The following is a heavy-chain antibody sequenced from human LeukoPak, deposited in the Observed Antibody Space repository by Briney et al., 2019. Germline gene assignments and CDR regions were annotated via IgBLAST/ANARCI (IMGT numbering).Heavy chain of an antibody. J-gene: IGHJ4*02. CDR3: ASGPSYSGSNEYFDY. D-gene: IGHD1-26*01. CDR1: GYTFTSYA. V-gene: IGHV7-4-1*02. CDR2: INTNTGNP. Sequence: ASVKVSCKASGYTFTSYAMNWVRQAPGQGLEWVGWINTNTGNPTYAQGFTGRFVFSLDTSVSTTYLQISSLKAEDTAVYYCASGPSYSGSNEYFDYWGQGTLVTVSS.